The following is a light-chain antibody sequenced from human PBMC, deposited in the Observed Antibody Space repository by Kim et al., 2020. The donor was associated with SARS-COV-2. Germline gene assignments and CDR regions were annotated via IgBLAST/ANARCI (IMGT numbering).Light chain of an antibody. CDR2: EDT. J-gene: IGLJ3*02. Sequence: SYELTQPPSVSVSPGQTARITCSGDALPNQYAYWFQQKPGQAPVLVIYEDTERPSGIPGRFSGSTSGTTVTLTISGVQAEDEADYYCQSSDSSDTFWVFGGGTKLTVL. CDR3: QSSDSSDTFWV. V-gene: IGLV3-25*03. CDR1: ALPNQY.